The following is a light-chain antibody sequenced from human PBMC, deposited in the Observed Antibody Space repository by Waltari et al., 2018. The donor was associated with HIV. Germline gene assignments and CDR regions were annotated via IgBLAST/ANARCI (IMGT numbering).Light chain of an antibody. CDR2: GAS. Sequence: EIVLSQSPGPLSLSPGDRVTLSCRASQSVRSASLAWYQHKPGQAPRLLIFGASSRAPGIPDRFSGSGAVTDFILTISRLEPEDCAVYYCQQYAASPLTFGGGTRVEIK. J-gene: IGKJ4*01. CDR3: QQYAASPLT. CDR1: QSVRSAS. V-gene: IGKV3-20*01.